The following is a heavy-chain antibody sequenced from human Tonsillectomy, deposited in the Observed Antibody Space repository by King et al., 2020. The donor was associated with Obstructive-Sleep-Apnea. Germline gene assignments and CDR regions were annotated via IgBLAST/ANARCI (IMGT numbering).Heavy chain of an antibody. CDR2: IDWDDDK. Sequence: RVTLKESGPALVKPTQTLTLTCTFSGFSLSTSGLSVSWIRQPPGKALEWLARIDWDDDKYYSTSLKTRLTISKDTSKNQVVLTVTNMDPVDTATYYCARIRISGSATADLQQVVPQAFDIWGQGTMVTVSS. J-gene: IGHJ3*02. V-gene: IGHV2-70*11. D-gene: IGHD2-15*01. CDR3: ARIRISGSATADLQQVVPQAFDI. CDR1: GFSLSTSGLS.